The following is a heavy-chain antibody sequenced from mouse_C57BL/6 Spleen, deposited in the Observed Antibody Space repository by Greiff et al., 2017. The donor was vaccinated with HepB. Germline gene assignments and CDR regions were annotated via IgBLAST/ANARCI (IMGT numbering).Heavy chain of an antibody. D-gene: IGHD2-5*01. V-gene: IGHV1-76*01. CDR1: GYTFTDYY. Sequence: QVQLQQSGAELVRPGASVKLSCKASGYTFTDYYINWVKQRPGQGLEWIARIYPGSGNTYYNEKFKGKATLTAEKSSSTAYMQLSSLTSEDSAVYFCARDYYSNYEGYFDVWGTGTTVTVSS. J-gene: IGHJ1*03. CDR3: ARDYYSNYEGYFDV. CDR2: IYPGSGNT.